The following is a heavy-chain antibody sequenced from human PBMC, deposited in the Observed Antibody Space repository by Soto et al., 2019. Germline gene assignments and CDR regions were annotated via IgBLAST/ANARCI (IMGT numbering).Heavy chain of an antibody. CDR2: INSGGST. Sequence: PSWSLRLSCAACGVSVSITDMSWVRQVPGEGLEWVSVINSGGSTHDADYVKGRFSVSRDTSKNTVDLHMNSLRVDDTAVYYCGTSSRKNYHFAMDVWGQGTAVTVSS. D-gene: IGHD6-6*01. V-gene: IGHV3-53*01. CDR1: GVSVSITD. CDR3: GTSSRKNYHFAMDV. J-gene: IGHJ6*02.